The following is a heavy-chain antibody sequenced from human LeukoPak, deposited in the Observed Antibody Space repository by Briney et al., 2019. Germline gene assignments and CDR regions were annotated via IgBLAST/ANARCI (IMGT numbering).Heavy chain of an antibody. V-gene: IGHV4-34*01. CDR3: ARDSPDGGNPFDY. CDR1: GGSFSGYY. D-gene: IGHD4-23*01. J-gene: IGHJ4*02. CDR2: INHSGST. Sequence: SETLSLTCAVYGGSFSGYYWSWIRQPPGKGLEWIGEINHSGSTNYNPSLKSRVTISVDTSKNQFSLKLSSVTAADTAVYYCARDSPDGGNPFDYWGQGTLVTVSS.